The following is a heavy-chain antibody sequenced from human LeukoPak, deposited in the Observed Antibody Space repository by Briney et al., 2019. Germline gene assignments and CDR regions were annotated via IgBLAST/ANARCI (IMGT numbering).Heavy chain of an antibody. D-gene: IGHD2-21*02. Sequence: ASVNVSCKASGYTFTCYGISWVRQAPGQGLEWMGWISAYNGNTNYAQKLQGRVTMTTDTSTSTAYMELRSLRSDDTAVYYCATTSLGGDSLGDYRGQGTLVTVSS. CDR3: ATTSLGGDSLGDY. V-gene: IGHV1-18*01. J-gene: IGHJ4*02. CDR2: ISAYNGNT. CDR1: GYTFTCYG.